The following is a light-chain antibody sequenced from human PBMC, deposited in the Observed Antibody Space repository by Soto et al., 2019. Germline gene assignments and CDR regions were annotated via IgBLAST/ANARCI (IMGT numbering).Light chain of an antibody. CDR2: AAS. CDR3: QGLNDYPIT. J-gene: IGKJ5*01. V-gene: IGKV1-9*01. CDR1: QGISSY. Sequence: DIQLTQSPSFLSASVGDRVTITCRASQGISSYLAWYQQKPGEAPKFLIYAASTLRGGVPSRFSGSGSGTEFTLTISSLQPEDFATDYGQGLNDYPITFGQGTRLEIK.